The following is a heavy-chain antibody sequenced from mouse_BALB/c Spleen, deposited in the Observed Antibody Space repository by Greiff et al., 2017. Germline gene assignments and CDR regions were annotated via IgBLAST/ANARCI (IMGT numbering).Heavy chain of an antibody. J-gene: IGHJ3*01. CDR3: ARSRALWFAY. V-gene: IGHV5-6*02. Sequence: EVKLVESGGDLVKPGGSLKLSCAASGFTFSSYGMSWVRQTPDKRLEWVATISSGGSYTYYPDSVKGRFTISRDNAKNTLFLQMTSLRSEDTAMYYCARSRALWFAYWGQGTLVTVSA. CDR1: GFTFSSYG. CDR2: ISSGGSYT.